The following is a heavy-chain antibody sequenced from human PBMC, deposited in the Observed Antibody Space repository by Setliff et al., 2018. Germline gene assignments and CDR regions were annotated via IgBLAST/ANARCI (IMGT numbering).Heavy chain of an antibody. CDR3: ARDRQYCSSTSCYTSYFYYYAMDI. CDR2: INHSGST. D-gene: IGHD2-2*02. Sequence: TSETLSLTCAVYGGSFSGYYWSWIRQPPGKGLEWIGEINHSGSTNYNPSLKSRVTISLDTSTNQVSLKLSSVTAADTAVYYCARDRQYCSSTSCYTSYFYYYAMDIWGQGTTVTVS. J-gene: IGHJ6*02. CDR1: GGSFSGYY. V-gene: IGHV4-34*01.